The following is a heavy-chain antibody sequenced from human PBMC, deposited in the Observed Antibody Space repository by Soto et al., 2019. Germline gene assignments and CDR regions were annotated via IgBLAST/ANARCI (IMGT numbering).Heavy chain of an antibody. J-gene: IGHJ4*02. Sequence: QVQMVQSGAEVKKPGASVKVSCKGSGYTFTANYIQWVRQAPGQGLEWMGWINPHSGDTTYAQKFLGRITLTRDTSIATAYMDRTRLTSDDTAVYFYAREGGGWKYFDYWGQGSLVTVPS. CDR3: AREGGGWKYFDY. V-gene: IGHV1-2*02. D-gene: IGHD6-19*01. CDR2: INPHSGDT. CDR1: GYTFTANY.